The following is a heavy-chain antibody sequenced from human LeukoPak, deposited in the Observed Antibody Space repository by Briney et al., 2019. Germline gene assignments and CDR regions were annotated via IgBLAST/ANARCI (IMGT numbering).Heavy chain of an antibody. J-gene: IGHJ4*02. Sequence: GGSLRLSCAASGFTFSSYGMHWVRQAPGKGLEWVAVISYDGSNKYYADSVKGRFTISRDNSKNTLYLQMNSLRAEDTAVYYCATRGGYAYLDYWGQGTLVTVSS. V-gene: IGHV3-30*03. CDR1: GFTFSSYG. CDR2: ISYDGSNK. CDR3: ATRGGYAYLDY. D-gene: IGHD5-12*01.